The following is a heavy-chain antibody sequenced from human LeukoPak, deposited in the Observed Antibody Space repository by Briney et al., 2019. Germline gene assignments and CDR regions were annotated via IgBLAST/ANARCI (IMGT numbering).Heavy chain of an antibody. J-gene: IGHJ4*02. CDR3: AKVRMDYDSSGCDY. Sequence: PGRSLTLSCAASGSTFSSSAMRWGRPPPGKGLEWVSAISGSGGSTYYADSVKGRFTISRDNSKNTLYLQMNSLRAEDTAVYYCAKVRMDYDSSGCDYWGQGTLVTVSS. CDR1: GSTFSSSA. V-gene: IGHV3-23*01. D-gene: IGHD3-22*01. CDR2: ISGSGGST.